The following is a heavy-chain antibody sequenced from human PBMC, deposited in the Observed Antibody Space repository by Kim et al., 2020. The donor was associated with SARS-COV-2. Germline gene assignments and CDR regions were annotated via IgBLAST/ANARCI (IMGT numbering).Heavy chain of an antibody. CDR2: ITDSGGST. CDR1: GFTFNTYA. D-gene: IGHD2-8*02. CDR3: MRAFDTYWLGFDY. V-gene: IGHV3-23*01. Sequence: GGSLRLSCAASGFTFNTYAMSWVRQAPGKGLEWVSSITDSGGSTYYADSVKGRFTISRDNSKNTLFLQMSGLRAEDTALCFCMRAFDTYWLGFDYWGQGTLVTVSS. J-gene: IGHJ4*02.